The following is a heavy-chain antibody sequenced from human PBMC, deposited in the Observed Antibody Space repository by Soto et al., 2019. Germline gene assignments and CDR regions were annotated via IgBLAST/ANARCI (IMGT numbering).Heavy chain of an antibody. D-gene: IGHD2-2*01. CDR2: ISSSSSYI. CDR1: GFTFSSYS. J-gene: IGHJ6*03. Sequence: GGSLRLSCAASGFTFSSYSMNWVRQAPGKGLEWVSSISSSSSYIYYADSVKGRFTISRDNAKNSLYLQMNSLRAEDTAVYYCARDVRCSSTSCDPGWYYYYYMDVWGKGTTVTVSS. V-gene: IGHV3-21*01. CDR3: ARDVRCSSTSCDPGWYYYYYMDV.